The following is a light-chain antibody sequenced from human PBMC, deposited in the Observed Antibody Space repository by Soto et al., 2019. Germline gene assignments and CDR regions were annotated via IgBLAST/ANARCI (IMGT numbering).Light chain of an antibody. CDR2: DAS. J-gene: IGKJ4*01. CDR3: QQRSDWLTLT. V-gene: IGKV3-11*01. CDR1: QSVRSY. Sequence: EIVLTQYPATLSLSPGERATLSCRASQSVRSYLAWYQQKPGQAPRLLIFDASNRAAGIPPRFSGSGSGTDFTLTISSLEPEDFAFYYCQQRSDWLTLTFGGGTKVEVK.